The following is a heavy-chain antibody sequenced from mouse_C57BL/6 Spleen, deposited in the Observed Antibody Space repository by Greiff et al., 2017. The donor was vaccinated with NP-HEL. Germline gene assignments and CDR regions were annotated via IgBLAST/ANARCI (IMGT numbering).Heavy chain of an antibody. CDR1: GYAFSSYW. Sequence: QVQLKESGAELVKPGASVKISCKASGYAFSSYWMNWVKQRPGKGLEWIGQIYPGDGDTNYNGKFKGKATLTADKSSSTAYMQLSSLTSEDFSVYFCARFGYSAWFAYWGQGTLVTVSA. V-gene: IGHV1-80*01. J-gene: IGHJ3*01. D-gene: IGHD2-3*01. CDR2: IYPGDGDT. CDR3: ARFGYSAWFAY.